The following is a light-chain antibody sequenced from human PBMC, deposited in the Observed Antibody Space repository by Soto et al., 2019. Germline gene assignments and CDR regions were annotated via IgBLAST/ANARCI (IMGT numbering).Light chain of an antibody. CDR3: QQYSSFPWT. Sequence: DIQMTQSPSTLSASVGDRVTITCRASQSISSWLAWCQQKPGKAPKLLLYQASILESGVPSRFSGSGSGTEFTLTISSLQPDDVATFYCQQYSSFPWTFGQGTKVEIK. J-gene: IGKJ1*01. V-gene: IGKV1-5*03. CDR1: QSISSW. CDR2: QAS.